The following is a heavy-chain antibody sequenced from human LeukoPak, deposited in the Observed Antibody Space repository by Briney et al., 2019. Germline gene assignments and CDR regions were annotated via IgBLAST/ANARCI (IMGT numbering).Heavy chain of an antibody. CDR3: AKDAHASGSAIFDY. D-gene: IGHD3-10*01. CDR2: ISGDGGNT. CDR1: GFTFDDYA. Sequence: GGSLRLSCAASGFTFDDYAMHWVRQAPGMGLEWVSLISGDGGNTYYADSVKGRFTISRDNSKNSLSLQMNSLRTEDTALYYCAKDAHASGSAIFDYWGQGTLVTVSS. J-gene: IGHJ4*02. V-gene: IGHV3-43*02.